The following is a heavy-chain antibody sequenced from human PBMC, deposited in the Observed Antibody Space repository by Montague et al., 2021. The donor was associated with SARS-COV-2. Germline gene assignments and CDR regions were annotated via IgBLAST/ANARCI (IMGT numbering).Heavy chain of an antibody. CDR3: ATGTRYPHNYFGF. CDR1: GGSISGYY. D-gene: IGHD2-15*01. V-gene: IGHV4-34*01. J-gene: IGHJ4*02. CDR2: INYSGST. Sequence: SETLSLTCAVYGGSISGYYWSWIRQPPGKGLEWIGEINYSGSTNYSPSLKSRVAISVDTSKNQLSLKLSSVTAADTAVYYCATGTRYPHNYFGFWGQGTLVTVSS.